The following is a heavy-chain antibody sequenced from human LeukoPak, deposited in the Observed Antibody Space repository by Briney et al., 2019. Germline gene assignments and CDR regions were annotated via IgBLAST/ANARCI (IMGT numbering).Heavy chain of an antibody. CDR1: GGTFSSYA. D-gene: IGHD3-22*01. V-gene: IGHV1-69*04. CDR3: ARGPSLGYDSGARG. CDR2: IIPILGIA. Sequence: ASVKVSCKASGGTFSSYAISWVRQAPGQGLEWMGRIIPILGIANYAQKFQGRVTITADKSTSTAYMELSSLRSEDTAVYYCARGPSLGYDSGARGWGQGTLVTVSS. J-gene: IGHJ4*02.